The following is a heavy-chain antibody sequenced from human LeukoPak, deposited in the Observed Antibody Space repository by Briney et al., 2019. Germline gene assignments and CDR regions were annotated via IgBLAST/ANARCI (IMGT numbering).Heavy chain of an antibody. J-gene: IGHJ5*02. Sequence: SETLSLTCAFSDGTFSGGSTSSIDWWSWVRQPPGKGLEWIAEIHRSGTAHYNPSLKGRVTISVDRSKKEISLMLSSVTAADTGVYYCVAMPPFRFDPWGQGTLVIVSS. D-gene: IGHD2-2*01. V-gene: IGHV4-4*02. CDR1: GGSTSSIDW. CDR2: IHRSGTA. CDR3: VAMPPFRFDP.